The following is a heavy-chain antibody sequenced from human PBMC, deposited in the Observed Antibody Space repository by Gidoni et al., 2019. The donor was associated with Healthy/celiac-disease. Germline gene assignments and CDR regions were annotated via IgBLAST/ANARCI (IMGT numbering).Heavy chain of an antibody. CDR2: IYYSGST. J-gene: IGHJ6*04. CDR3: ARHRVLSLEYYDILTGIPSSLDV. Sequence: QLQLQESGPGLVKPSETLSLTCTVSGGSISSTSYYWDWFRQPPGKGLEWIGSIYYSGSTYYNPSLKSRVTISVDTSKNQFSLKLSSVTAADTAVYYCARHRVLSLEYYDILTGIPSSLDVWGKGTTVTVSS. V-gene: IGHV4-39*01. CDR1: GGSISSTSYY. D-gene: IGHD3-9*01.